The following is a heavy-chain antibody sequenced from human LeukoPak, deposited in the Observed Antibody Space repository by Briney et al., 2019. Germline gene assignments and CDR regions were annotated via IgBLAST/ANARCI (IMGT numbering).Heavy chain of an antibody. J-gene: IGHJ4*02. D-gene: IGHD3-3*01. CDR1: GFTFSSYG. CDR3: ARDPNSYYDFWSGYYFDY. V-gene: IGHV3-30*02. Sequence: GGSLRLSCAASGFTFSSYGMHWVRQAPGKGLEWVAFIRYDGSNKYYADSVKGRFTISRDNSKNTLYLQMNSLRAEDTAVYYCARDPNSYYDFWSGYYFDYWGQGTLVTVSS. CDR2: IRYDGSNK.